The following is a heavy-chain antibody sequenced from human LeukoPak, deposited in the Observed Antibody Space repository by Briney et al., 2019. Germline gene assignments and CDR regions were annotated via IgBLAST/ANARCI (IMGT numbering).Heavy chain of an antibody. D-gene: IGHD5-18*01. J-gene: IGHJ5*02. V-gene: IGHV4-31*03. CDR1: GGSISSGDYY. CDR2: IYYSGST. Sequence: SETLSLTCTVSGGSISSGDYYWSWIRQHPGKGLEWIGYIYYSGSTYYNPSLKSRVTISADTSKNQFSLKLTSVTAADTAVYYCARGRTSMAAANRFDPWGQGTLVTVSS. CDR3: ARGRTSMAAANRFDP.